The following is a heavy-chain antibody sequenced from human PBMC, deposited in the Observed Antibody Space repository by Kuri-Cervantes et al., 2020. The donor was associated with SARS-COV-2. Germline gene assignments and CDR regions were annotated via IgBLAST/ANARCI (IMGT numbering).Heavy chain of an antibody. J-gene: IGHJ6*02. CDR1: GGSFSGYY. D-gene: IGHD1/OR15-1a*01. V-gene: IGHV4-34*01. CDR2: INHSGST. Sequence: SETLSLTCAAYGGSFSGYYWSWIRQPPGKGLEWIGEINHSGSTNYNPSLKSLVTISVDTSKNQFSLKLSSVTAADTAVYYGARSQQPTSRFYYYSVDLWGQGTTVTVSS. CDR3: ARSQQPTSRFYYYSVDL.